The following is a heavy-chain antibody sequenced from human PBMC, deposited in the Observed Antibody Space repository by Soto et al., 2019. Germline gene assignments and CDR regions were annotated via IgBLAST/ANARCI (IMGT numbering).Heavy chain of an antibody. V-gene: IGHV4-61*01. D-gene: IGHD3-10*01. CDR1: GGSISSSSYY. CDR3: ARYGSGSSVWFDP. J-gene: IGHJ5*02. CDR2: IYYSGST. Sequence: PSETLSLTCTFSGGSISSSSYYWSWIRQPPGKGLEWIGYIYYSGSTNYNPSLKSRVTISVDTSKNQFSLKLSSVTAADTAVYYCARYGSGSSVWFDPWGQGTVVTVSS.